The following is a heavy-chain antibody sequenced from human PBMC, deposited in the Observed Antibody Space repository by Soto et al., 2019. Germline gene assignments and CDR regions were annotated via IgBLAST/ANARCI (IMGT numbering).Heavy chain of an antibody. D-gene: IGHD4-17*01. CDR2: IYYSGST. V-gene: IGHV4-31*03. J-gene: IGHJ1*01. CDR3: ARANYGDYEYFQH. CDR1: GGSISSGGYY. Sequence: SVTLSLTCTVSGGSISSGGYYWSWIRQHPGKGLEWIGYIYYSGSTYYNPSLKSRVTISVDTSKNQFSLKLSSVTAADTAVYYCARANYGDYEYFQHWGQGTLVTVSS.